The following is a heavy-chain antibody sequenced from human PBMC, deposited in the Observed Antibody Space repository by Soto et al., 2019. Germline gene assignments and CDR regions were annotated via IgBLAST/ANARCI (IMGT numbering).Heavy chain of an antibody. CDR2: IIPILGIA. D-gene: IGHD2-15*01. J-gene: IGHJ4*02. V-gene: IGHV1-69*04. CDR3: VREIYSGGSYLGY. CDR1: GGTFSSYT. Sequence: GASVKVSCKASGGTFSSYTISWVRQAPGQGLEWMGRIIPILGIANYAQKFQGRVTITADKSTSTAYMELNSLKTEDTAVYYCVREIYSGGSYLGYWGQGSLVTVSS.